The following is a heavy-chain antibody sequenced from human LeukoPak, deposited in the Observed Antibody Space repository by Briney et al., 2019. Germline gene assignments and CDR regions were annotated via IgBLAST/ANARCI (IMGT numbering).Heavy chain of an antibody. CDR2: ISAYNGNT. J-gene: IGHJ4*02. D-gene: IGHD2-2*01. CDR3: ARLRGYCSSTSCKGTIPYYFDY. CDR1: GYTFTSYG. V-gene: IGHV1-18*01. Sequence: ASVKVSCKAAGYTFTSYGISWVRQAPGQGREWMGWISAYNGNTNYAQKLQGRVTMTTDTSTSTAYMELRSLRSADTAVYYCARLRGYCSSTSCKGTIPYYFDYWGQGTLVTVSS.